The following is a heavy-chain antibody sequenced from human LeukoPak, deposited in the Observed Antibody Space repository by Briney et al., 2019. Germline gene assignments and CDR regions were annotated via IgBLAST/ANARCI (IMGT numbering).Heavy chain of an antibody. CDR1: GATFSSYA. CDR3: ASRPLRGTAMVTHYYYMDV. CDR2: IIPIFGTA. V-gene: IGHV1-69*05. Sequence: SVTVSFTASGATFSSYAISWVRQAPGQGLEWMGGIIPIFGTANYAQKFQGRVTITTDESTSTAYMELSSLRSEDTAVYYCASRPLRGTAMVTHYYYMDVWGKGTTVTVSS. D-gene: IGHD5-18*01. J-gene: IGHJ6*03.